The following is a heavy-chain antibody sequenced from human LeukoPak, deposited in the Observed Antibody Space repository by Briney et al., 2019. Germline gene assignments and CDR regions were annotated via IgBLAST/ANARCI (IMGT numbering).Heavy chain of an antibody. CDR2: IYYSGIT. Sequence: SETLSLTCTVSGGSISSSSYYWGWIRQPPGKGLEWIASIYYSGITYYNASLKSRVTISVDTSKNQFSLNLSSVTAADTAVYYCARASKDGYSSGHKWKYWGQGTLVTVSS. V-gene: IGHV4-39*01. J-gene: IGHJ4*02. D-gene: IGHD6-19*01. CDR1: GGSISSSSYY. CDR3: ARASKDGYSSGHKWKY.